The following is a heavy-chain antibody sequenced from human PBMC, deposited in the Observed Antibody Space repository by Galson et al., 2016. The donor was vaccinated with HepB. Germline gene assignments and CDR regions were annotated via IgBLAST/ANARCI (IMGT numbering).Heavy chain of an antibody. CDR3: ARYRAMRAAGLFYYYGMDV. CDR1: GDTFTSYD. D-gene: IGHD6-13*01. J-gene: IGHJ6*02. Sequence: SVKVSCKVSGDTFTSYDIHWVRQATGQGLEWMGWMNPDSGDTGFAQNFQGRVTVTRNISITTAYMELSSLRSEDTAVYYCARYRAMRAAGLFYYYGMDVWGQVTTVTVSS. V-gene: IGHV1-8*01. CDR2: MNPDSGDT.